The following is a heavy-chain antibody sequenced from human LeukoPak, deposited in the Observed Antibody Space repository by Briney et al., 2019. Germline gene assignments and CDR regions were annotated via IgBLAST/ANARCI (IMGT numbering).Heavy chain of an antibody. D-gene: IGHD5-18*01. J-gene: IGHJ6*02. CDR1: GFTFSSYA. V-gene: IGHV3-23*01. Sequence: GGSLRLSCAASGFTFSSYAMSWVRQAPGKGLEWVSPISASGGDTYYADSVKGRFTISRDNSKNTLYLQMNGLRAVDTAVYYCAKGGYSHVDVWGQGTTVTVSS. CDR2: ISASGGDT. CDR3: AKGGYSHVDV.